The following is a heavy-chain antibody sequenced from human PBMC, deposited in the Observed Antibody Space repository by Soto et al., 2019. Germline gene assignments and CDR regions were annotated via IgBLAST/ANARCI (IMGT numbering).Heavy chain of an antibody. CDR3: ASMTTTTLKLSKYYFYY. CDR1: RGSFSSYY. D-gene: IGHD4-4*01. J-gene: IGHJ4*02. Sequence: PSESLSLTCAVYRGSFSSYYWSWILQPPGKGLEWIGEINHSGSTNYNPSLKSRVTIAVDTSKNQFSLKLSSVTAADTAVYYCASMTTTTLKLSKYYFYYWGQGTLVTVSS. V-gene: IGHV4-34*01. CDR2: INHSGST.